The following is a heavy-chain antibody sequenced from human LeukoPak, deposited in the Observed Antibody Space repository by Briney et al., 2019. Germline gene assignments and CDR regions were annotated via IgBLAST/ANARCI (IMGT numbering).Heavy chain of an antibody. CDR1: GGSISSYY. Sequence: PSETLSLTCTVSGGSISSYYWSWIRQPAGKGLEWIGRIYTSGSTNYNPSLKSRVTMSVDTSKNQFSLKLSSVTAADTAVYYCAIAIAVAGYYYYGMDVWGQGTTVTVSS. J-gene: IGHJ6*02. V-gene: IGHV4-4*07. CDR3: AIAIAVAGYYYYGMDV. D-gene: IGHD6-19*01. CDR2: IYTSGST.